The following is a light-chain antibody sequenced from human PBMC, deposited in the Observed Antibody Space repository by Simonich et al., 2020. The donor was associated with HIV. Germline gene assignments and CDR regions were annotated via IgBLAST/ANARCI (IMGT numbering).Light chain of an antibody. CDR3: QQYYSTPPT. CDR1: QSVLYSSNNTNY. V-gene: IGKV4-1*01. CDR2: WAS. Sequence: DIVMTQSPESLAVSLGERGTINCKSSQSVLYSSNNTNYLAWYQQKPGHPPNLLIYWASTRESGVPDRFSASGSGTDFTLTISSLQAEDVAIYYCQQYYSTPPTFGQGTKVEIK. J-gene: IGKJ1*01.